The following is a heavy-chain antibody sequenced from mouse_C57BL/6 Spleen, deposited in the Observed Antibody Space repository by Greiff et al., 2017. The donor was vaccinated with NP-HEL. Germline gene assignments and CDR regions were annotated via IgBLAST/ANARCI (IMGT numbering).Heavy chain of an antibody. CDR1: GYTFTSYW. CDR3: ARDYYGSYYFDY. J-gene: IGHJ2*01. Sequence: VQVVESGAELAKPGASVKLSCKASGYTFTSYWMHWVKQRPGQGLEWIGYINPSSGYTKYNQKFQDKATLTADKSSSTAYMQLSSLTYEDSAVYYCARDYYGSYYFDYWGQGTTLTVSS. D-gene: IGHD1-1*01. V-gene: IGHV1-7*01. CDR2: INPSSGYT.